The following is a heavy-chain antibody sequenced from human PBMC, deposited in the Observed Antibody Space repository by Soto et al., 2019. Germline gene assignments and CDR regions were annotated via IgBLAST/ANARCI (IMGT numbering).Heavy chain of an antibody. Sequence: GGSLRLSCAASGFTFSSYGMHWVRQAPGKGLEWVAVISYDGSNKYYADSVKGRFTISRDNSKNTLYLQMNSLRAEDTAVYYCWVGTEAGDYYYYYGMDVWGQGTTVTVSS. J-gene: IGHJ6*02. D-gene: IGHD1-1*01. V-gene: IGHV3-30*03. CDR3: WVGTEAGDYYYYYGMDV. CDR1: GFTFSSYG. CDR2: ISYDGSNK.